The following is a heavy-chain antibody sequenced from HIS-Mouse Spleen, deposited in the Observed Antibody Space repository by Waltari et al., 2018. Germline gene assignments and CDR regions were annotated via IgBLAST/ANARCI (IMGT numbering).Heavy chain of an antibody. CDR1: GFTVSSNY. CDR3: ARGGLAAAGWYFDL. CDR2: SYSGGST. J-gene: IGHJ2*01. D-gene: IGHD6-13*01. Sequence: EVQLVESGGGLIQPGGSLRLSCAASGFTVSSNYMSWVGRAPGKGLEVVSGSYSGGSTYDADSVKGRFTISRDNSKNTLYLQMNSLRAEDTAVYYCARGGLAAAGWYFDLWGRGTLVTVSS. V-gene: IGHV3-53*01.